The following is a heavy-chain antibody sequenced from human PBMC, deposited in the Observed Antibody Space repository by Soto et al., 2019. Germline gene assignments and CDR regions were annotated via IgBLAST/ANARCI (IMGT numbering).Heavy chain of an antibody. V-gene: IGHV3-30-3*01. J-gene: IGHJ6*02. D-gene: IGHD3-10*01. Sequence: GGSLRLSCAASGFVFSSYAIHWVRQAPGKRLEWVTVISFDGSKNYYADSVKGRFTVSRDNSKNTLYLQMNSLRPEDTAVYYGARDQGANKWFGELDDYYYGMDVWGQGTTVTVSS. CDR3: ARDQGANKWFGELDDYYYGMDV. CDR2: ISFDGSKN. CDR1: GFVFSSYA.